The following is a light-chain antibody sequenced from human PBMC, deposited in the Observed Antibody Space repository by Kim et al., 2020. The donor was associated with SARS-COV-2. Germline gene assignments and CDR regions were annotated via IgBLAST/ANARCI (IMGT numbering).Light chain of an antibody. CDR1: QSVSSN. J-gene: IGKJ1*01. V-gene: IGKV3-15*01. CDR2: GAS. CDR3: QQYNNLVG. Sequence: EIVMTPSPATLSVSPGERATLSCRASQSVSSNLAWYQQKPGQAPRLLIYGASTRATGIPARFSGSGSGTEFTLTISSLQSEDFAVYYCQQYNNLVGFGQGTKVDIK.